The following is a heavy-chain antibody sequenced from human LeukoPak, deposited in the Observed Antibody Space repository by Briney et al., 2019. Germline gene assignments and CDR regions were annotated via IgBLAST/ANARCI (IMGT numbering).Heavy chain of an antibody. D-gene: IGHD5-18*01. CDR1: GFTFSSYG. CDR2: IRYDGSNK. V-gene: IGHV3-30*02. CDR3: AKGGYSYGYILYY. Sequence: GGSLRLSCAASGFTFSSYGMHWVRQAPGKGLEWVAFIRYDGSNKYYADSVKGRFTISRDNSKNTLYLQMNSLRAEDTAVYYCAKGGYSYGYILYYWGQGTLVTVSS. J-gene: IGHJ4*02.